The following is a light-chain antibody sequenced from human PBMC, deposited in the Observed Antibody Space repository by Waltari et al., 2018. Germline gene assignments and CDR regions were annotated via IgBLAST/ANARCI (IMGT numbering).Light chain of an antibody. CDR3: CSYAGSYTYWV. Sequence: QSALTQPPSVSGSPGQSVTISCTGTSTDVGGYNSVSWYLHHPGKAPKLIIYDVSERPSGFPDRFSGSKSANTASLTISGLQADDEADYFCCSYAGSYTYWVFGGGTTLTVL. CDR2: DVS. J-gene: IGLJ3*02. V-gene: IGLV2-11*01. CDR1: STDVGGYNS.